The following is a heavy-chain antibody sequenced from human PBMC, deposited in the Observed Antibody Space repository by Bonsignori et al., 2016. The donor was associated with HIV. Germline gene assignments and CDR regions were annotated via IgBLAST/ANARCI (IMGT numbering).Heavy chain of an antibody. CDR2: VSSSSSTI. V-gene: IGHV3-48*02. Sequence: GESLKISCAASGFTFSSYSMNWVRQAPGKGLEWVSYVSSSSSTIYYADSVKGRFTISRDNAKNSLYLQMNSLRDEDTAVYYCARGARIAARLVYYWGQGTLVTVSS. J-gene: IGHJ4*02. CDR3: ARGARIAARLVYY. CDR1: GFTFSSYS. D-gene: IGHD6-6*01.